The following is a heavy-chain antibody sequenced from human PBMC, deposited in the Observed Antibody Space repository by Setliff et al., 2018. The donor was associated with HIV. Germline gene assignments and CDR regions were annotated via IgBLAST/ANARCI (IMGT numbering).Heavy chain of an antibody. Sequence: GESLKISCAASGFTFRSYWMYWVRQPPGKGLVWVSRINIDGGSTNYADSVKGRFTISRDNAKNTLYLQMNGLSAEDTAAYYCARAPSWQRQVDFWGQGTLVTVSS. V-gene: IGHV3-74*01. CDR2: INIDGGST. J-gene: IGHJ4*02. D-gene: IGHD6-25*01. CDR1: GFTFRSYW. CDR3: ARAPSWQRQVDF.